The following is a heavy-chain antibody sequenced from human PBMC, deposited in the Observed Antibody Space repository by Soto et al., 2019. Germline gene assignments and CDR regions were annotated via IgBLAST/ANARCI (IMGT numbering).Heavy chain of an antibody. CDR3: ARAGSGAVPAAITYYYYYMDV. D-gene: IGHD2-2*01. J-gene: IGHJ6*03. V-gene: IGHV3-33*01. Sequence: GGSLRLSCAASGFTFSSYGMHWVRQAPGKGLEWVAVIWYDGSNKYYADSVKGRFTISRDNSKNTLYLQMNSLRAEDTAVYYCARAGSGAVPAAITYYYYYMDVWGKGTTVTVSS. CDR1: GFTFSSYG. CDR2: IWYDGSNK.